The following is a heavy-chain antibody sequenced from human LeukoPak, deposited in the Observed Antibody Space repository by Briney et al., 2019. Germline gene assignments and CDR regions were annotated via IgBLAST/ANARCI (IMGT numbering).Heavy chain of an antibody. J-gene: IGHJ5*02. CDR1: GFTFSNAW. V-gene: IGHV3-15*01. CDR2: IKSKTDGGTT. Sequence: GGSLRLSCAASGFTFSNAWMSWVRQAPGKGQEWVGRIKSKTDGGTTDYAAPVKGRFTISRDDSKNTLYLQMNSLKTEDTAVYYCTTEVDYDSSGYYSAYGLFDPWGQGTLVTVSS. D-gene: IGHD3-22*01. CDR3: TTEVDYDSSGYYSAYGLFDP.